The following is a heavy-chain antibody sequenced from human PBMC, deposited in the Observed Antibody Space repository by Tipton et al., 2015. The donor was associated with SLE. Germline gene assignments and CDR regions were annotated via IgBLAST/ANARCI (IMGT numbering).Heavy chain of an antibody. Sequence: TLSLTCAVSGGSISSGDYSWSWIRQPPGKGLEWIGYIYHSGSIYYNPSLKSRVTISVDRSKNQFSLKLSSVTAADTAVYYCARVHRGPLDYWGQGTLVTVSS. CDR3: ARVHRGPLDY. CDR2: IYHSGSI. V-gene: IGHV4-30-2*01. J-gene: IGHJ4*02. D-gene: IGHD1-14*01. CDR1: GGSISSGDYS.